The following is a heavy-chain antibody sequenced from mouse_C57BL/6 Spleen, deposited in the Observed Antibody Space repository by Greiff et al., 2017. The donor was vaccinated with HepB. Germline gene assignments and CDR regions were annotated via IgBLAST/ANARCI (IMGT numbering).Heavy chain of an antibody. CDR2: IDPETGGT. CDR1: GYTFTDYE. J-gene: IGHJ2*01. CDR3: TNRHYSNYFDY. D-gene: IGHD2-5*01. Sequence: QVQLQQPGAELVRPGSSVTLSCKASGYTFTDYEMHWVKQTPVHGLEWIGAIDPETGGTAYNQKFKGKAILTADKSSSTAYMELRSLTSEDSAVYYCTNRHYSNYFDYWGQGTTLTVSS. V-gene: IGHV1-15*01.